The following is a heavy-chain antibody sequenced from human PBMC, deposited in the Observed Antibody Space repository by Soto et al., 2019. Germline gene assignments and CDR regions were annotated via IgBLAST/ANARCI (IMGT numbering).Heavy chain of an antibody. D-gene: IGHD3-3*01. J-gene: IGHJ3*02. CDR1: GYTFTSYG. Sequence: GASVKVSCKASGYTFTSYGISWVRQAPGQGLEWMGWISAYNGNTNYVQKLQGRVTMTTDTSTSTAYMAQRSLRSDDTAVYYCAGESRQRFLEWLLRPNDFDIWGQGTMVTVSS. CDR3: AGESRQRFLEWLLRPNDFDI. CDR2: ISAYNGNT. V-gene: IGHV1-18*01.